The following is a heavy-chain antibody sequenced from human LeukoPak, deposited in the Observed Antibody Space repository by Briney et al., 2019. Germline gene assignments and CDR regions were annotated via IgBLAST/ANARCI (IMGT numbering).Heavy chain of an antibody. Sequence: ASVKVSCKASGYTFTGYYMHWVRQAPGQGLEWMGWINPNSGGTNYAQKFQGRVTMTRDTSISTAYMELSRLRSDDTAVYYCAREPNRYYDGSGQAYGMDVWGQGTTVTVSS. V-gene: IGHV1-2*02. J-gene: IGHJ6*02. CDR2: INPNSGGT. CDR3: AREPNRYYDGSGQAYGMDV. D-gene: IGHD3-22*01. CDR1: GYTFTGYY.